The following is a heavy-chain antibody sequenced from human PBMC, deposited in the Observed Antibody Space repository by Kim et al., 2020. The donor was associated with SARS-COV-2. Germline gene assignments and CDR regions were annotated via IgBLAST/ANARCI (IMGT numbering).Heavy chain of an antibody. CDR1: GGSFSDYH. CDR3: ATGASMALELLYS. V-gene: IGHV4-34*01. J-gene: IGHJ4*02. Sequence: SETLSLTCDVSGGSFSDYHWSWIRQPPGKGLEWIGEINHGGGTDYNPSLKSRVTISLDTSKNQFSLKLTSVTAADTAVYYCATGASMALELLYSWGQGSLVTVSS. D-gene: IGHD1-7*01. CDR2: INHGGGT.